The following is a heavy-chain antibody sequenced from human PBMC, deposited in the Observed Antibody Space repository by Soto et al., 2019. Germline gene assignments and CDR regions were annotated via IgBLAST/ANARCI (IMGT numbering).Heavy chain of an antibody. D-gene: IGHD6-13*01. J-gene: IGHJ2*01. CDR3: ARSDESSSWSHLPFWFFDL. CDR2: VYYTGNT. CDR1: GDSTGDYF. Sequence: SETLSLTCTISGDSTGDYFWNWLRQPPGKGLEWIGYVYYTGNTNYNPSLKSRVTMSVDMSKSQFSLKLRSVTAADTAVYYCARSDESSSWSHLPFWFFDLWGRGTLVTVSS. V-gene: IGHV4-59*01.